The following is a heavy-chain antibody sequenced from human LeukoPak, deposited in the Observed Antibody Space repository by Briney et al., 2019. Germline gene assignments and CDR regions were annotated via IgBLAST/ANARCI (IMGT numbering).Heavy chain of an antibody. V-gene: IGHV1-69*05. CDR3: ERDSSGWFDY. CDR1: GGTFGSYS. J-gene: IGHJ5*01. CDR2: IIPIFGTA. D-gene: IGHD6-19*01. Sequence: GSSVKVSCKASGGTFGSYSISWVRQAPGQGLEWMGGIIPIFGTANYAQKFQGRVTITTDESTSTAYMELSSLRSEDTAVYYCERDSSGWFDYWGQGTLVTVSS.